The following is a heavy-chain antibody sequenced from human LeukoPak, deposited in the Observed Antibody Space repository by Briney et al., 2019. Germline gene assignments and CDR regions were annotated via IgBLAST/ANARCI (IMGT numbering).Heavy chain of an antibody. J-gene: IGHJ4*02. CDR1: GSTFSSYG. V-gene: IGHV3-33*01. CDR2: IWYDGSNK. Sequence: PGGSLRLSCAASGSTFSSYGMHWVRQAPGKGLEWVAVIWYDGSNKYYADSVKGRFTISRDNSKNTLYLQMNSLRVEDTAVYYCARDLSGFLDYWGQGTLVTVSS. CDR3: ARDLSGFLDY. D-gene: IGHD2/OR15-2a*01.